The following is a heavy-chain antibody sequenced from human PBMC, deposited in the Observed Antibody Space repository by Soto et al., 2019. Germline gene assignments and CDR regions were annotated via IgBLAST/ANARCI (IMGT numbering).Heavy chain of an antibody. CDR1: GGSISSYY. Sequence: SETLSLTCTVSGGSISSYYWSWIRQPPGKGLEWIGYIYYSGSTNYNPSLKSRVTISVDTSKNQFSLKLSSVTAADTAVYYCARDSPGYGDYVLFDYWGQGTLVTVSS. D-gene: IGHD4-17*01. CDR2: IYYSGST. V-gene: IGHV4-59*12. CDR3: ARDSPGYGDYVLFDY. J-gene: IGHJ4*02.